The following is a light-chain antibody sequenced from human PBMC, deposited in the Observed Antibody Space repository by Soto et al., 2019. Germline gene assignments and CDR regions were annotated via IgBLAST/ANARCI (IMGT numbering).Light chain of an antibody. V-gene: IGKV3-15*01. Sequence: EIVMTQSPVTLSVSPGEGVTLSCRASQSVYSNLAWYQQKPGQAPRLLIYDATARAPDITARFSGSGSGTVFTLTVRRLQSEDFAVYYCQPYTNWPLTFGGGTRVEIK. J-gene: IGKJ4*01. CDR1: QSVYSN. CDR3: QPYTNWPLT. CDR2: DAT.